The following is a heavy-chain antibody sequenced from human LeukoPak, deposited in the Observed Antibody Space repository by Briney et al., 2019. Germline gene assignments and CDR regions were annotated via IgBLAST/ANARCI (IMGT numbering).Heavy chain of an antibody. CDR1: GGSISSSSYY. V-gene: IGHV4-39*01. Sequence: SETLSLTCTVSGGSISSSSYYWGWIRQPPGKGLEWIGSIYYSGSTYYNPSLKSRVTISVDTSKNQFSLKLSSVTAADTAVYYCARSPARSIIVVVPAAIRGAFDYWGQGTLVTVSS. D-gene: IGHD2-2*02. J-gene: IGHJ4*02. CDR2: IYYSGST. CDR3: ARSPARSIIVVVPAAIRGAFDY.